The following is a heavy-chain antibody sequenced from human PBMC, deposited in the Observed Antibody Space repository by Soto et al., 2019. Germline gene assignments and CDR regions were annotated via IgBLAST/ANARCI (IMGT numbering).Heavy chain of an antibody. CDR1: GGTFSTSA. D-gene: IGHD3-10*01. CDR2: IMPIFRTP. CDR3: ARDKDRQQFGGNYYYMLDV. J-gene: IGHJ6*02. Sequence: QVQLEQSGAEVKKPGSSVKVSCKASGGTFSTSAISWVRQAPGQGLEWMGGIMPIFRTPDYAQKFQGRVTITEDESTSTAYMELSGLRSDDTAVYYCARDKDRQQFGGNYYYMLDVWGQGTTVTVSS. V-gene: IGHV1-69*13.